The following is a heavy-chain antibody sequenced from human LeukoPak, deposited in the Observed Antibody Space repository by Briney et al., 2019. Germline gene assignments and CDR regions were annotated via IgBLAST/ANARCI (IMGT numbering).Heavy chain of an antibody. D-gene: IGHD2-2*03. Sequence: GESLKISCKASGYSFTDSWINWVRQMPGKGLEWMGRIDPSDSYTNYSPSFQGHVTISADKSISTAFLQWSSLKASDTAMYYCARQPTSNSWMFDYWGQGTLVTVSS. CDR2: IDPSDSYT. CDR1: GYSFTDSW. J-gene: IGHJ4*02. CDR3: ARQPTSNSWMFDY. V-gene: IGHV5-10-1*01.